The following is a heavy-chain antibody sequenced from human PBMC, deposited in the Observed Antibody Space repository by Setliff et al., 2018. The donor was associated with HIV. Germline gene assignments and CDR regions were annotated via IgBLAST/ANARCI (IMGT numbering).Heavy chain of an antibody. D-gene: IGHD3-3*02. V-gene: IGHV3-23*01. J-gene: IGHJ6*02. CDR2: ISGSGDST. Sequence: GGSLRLSCAPSGFTFGSYAMSWVRQAPGKGLEWVSVISGSGDSTFYADSLKGRFTISRDSSKNTLYLQINSLRAEDMAVYYCAKGISSGRSGMDVWGQGTTVTVSS. CDR1: GFTFGSYA. CDR3: AKGISSGRSGMDV.